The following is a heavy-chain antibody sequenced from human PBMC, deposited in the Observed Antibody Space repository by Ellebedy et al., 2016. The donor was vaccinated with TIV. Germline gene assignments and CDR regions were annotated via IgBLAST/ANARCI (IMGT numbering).Heavy chain of an antibody. D-gene: IGHD2-2*02. V-gene: IGHV3-48*02. CDR3: AREAYCTGTSCYRFREWYFDL. J-gene: IGHJ2*01. CDR1: GFTFSIYS. CDR2: ISGSSSSTI. Sequence: GESLKISXAASGFTFSIYSMNWVRQAPGKGLEWLSYISGSSSSTIYYADSVEGRFTISRDNAKNSLYLQMNSLRDEDTAVYYCAREAYCTGTSCYRFREWYFDLWGRGTLVTVSS.